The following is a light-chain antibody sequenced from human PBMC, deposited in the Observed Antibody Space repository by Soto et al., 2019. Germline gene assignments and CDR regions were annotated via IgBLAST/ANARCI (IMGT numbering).Light chain of an antibody. CDR1: QSVSSSY. Sequence: EIVLTQSPGTLSLSPGERATLSRRASQSVSSSYLAWYQQKPGQAPRLLIYGASSRATGIPDRFSGSGSGTDFTLTISRLEPEDFAVYYCQQYSSSPGLTFGGGTKVEIK. V-gene: IGKV3-20*01. J-gene: IGKJ4*01. CDR2: GAS. CDR3: QQYSSSPGLT.